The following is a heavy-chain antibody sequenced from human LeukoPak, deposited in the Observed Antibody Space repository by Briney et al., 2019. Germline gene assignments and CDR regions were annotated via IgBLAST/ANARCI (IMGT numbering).Heavy chain of an antibody. CDR1: GYSISSGYY. CDR3: ARHAVGVVTQFDY. D-gene: IGHD3-3*01. CDR2: IYHSGST. J-gene: IGHJ4*02. Sequence: PSETLSLTCAVSGYSISSGYYWGWIRHPPGKGLEWIGSIYHSGSTYYNPSLKSRVTISVDTSKNQFSLKLSSVTAADTAVYYCARHAVGVVTQFDYWGQGTLVTVSS. V-gene: IGHV4-38-2*01.